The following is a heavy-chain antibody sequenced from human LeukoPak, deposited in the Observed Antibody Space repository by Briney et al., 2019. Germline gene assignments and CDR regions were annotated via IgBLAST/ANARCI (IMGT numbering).Heavy chain of an antibody. V-gene: IGHV1-2*04. Sequence: ASVKVSCKASGYTFTGYYMHWVRQAPGQGLEWMGWINPNSGGTNYAQKFQGWVTMTRDTSISTAYMELSRLRSDDTAVYYCARDSGYSSGYYYGMDVWGQGTTVTVSS. D-gene: IGHD6-25*01. CDR1: GYTFTGYY. J-gene: IGHJ6*02. CDR3: ARDSGYSSGYYYGMDV. CDR2: INPNSGGT.